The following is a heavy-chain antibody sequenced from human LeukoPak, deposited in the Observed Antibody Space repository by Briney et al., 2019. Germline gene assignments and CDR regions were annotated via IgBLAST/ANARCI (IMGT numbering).Heavy chain of an antibody. J-gene: IGHJ4*02. D-gene: IGHD3-22*01. CDR1: GFTFSSYS. Sequence: GGSLRLSCAASGFTFSSYSMNWVRQAPGKGLEWVSSISSSSSYIYYADSVKGRFTISRDNAKNSLYLQMNSLRAEDTAVYYCARARYYYDSSGYYLGYYFDYWGQGTLVTVSS. V-gene: IGHV3-21*01. CDR3: ARARYYYDSSGYYLGYYFDY. CDR2: ISSSSSYI.